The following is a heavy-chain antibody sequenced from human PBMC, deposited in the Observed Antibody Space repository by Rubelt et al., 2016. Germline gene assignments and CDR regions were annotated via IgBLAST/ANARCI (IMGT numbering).Heavy chain of an antibody. J-gene: IGHJ3*02. Sequence: SLRLSCAASGFTISSDALHWVRQAPGKGLEWVALISYDGSKTYYADFVRGRFTISRDNSENTLYLHVSSLRAEDSAVYYCAKPKYSGTVGNDAFDIWGQGTVVTVSS. D-gene: IGHD5-18*01. CDR2: ISYDGSKT. CDR1: GFTISSDA. V-gene: IGHV3-30*04. CDR3: AKPKYSGTVGNDAFDI.